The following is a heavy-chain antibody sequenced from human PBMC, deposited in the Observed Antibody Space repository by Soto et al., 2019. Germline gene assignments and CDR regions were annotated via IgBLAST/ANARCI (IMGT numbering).Heavy chain of an antibody. V-gene: IGHV4-59*02. J-gene: IGHJ4*02. CDR1: GGSVSTYY. Sequence: QVQLQESGPGLLKPSETLSLTCTISGGSVSTYYWSWIRQPPGKELEWIGLTSYSGNTNYNPSLTRRVAMAVDTSKNQFSLTLSSVTAADTAVYYCARDGVGPFDYWGQGTLVTVSS. D-gene: IGHD3-3*01. CDR2: TSYSGNT. CDR3: ARDGVGPFDY.